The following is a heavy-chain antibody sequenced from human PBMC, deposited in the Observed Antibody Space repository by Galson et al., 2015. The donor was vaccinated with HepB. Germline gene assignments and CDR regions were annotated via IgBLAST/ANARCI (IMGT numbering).Heavy chain of an antibody. D-gene: IGHD3-10*01. Sequence: SLRLSCAASGFIFYNFGMHWVRQAPGKGLEWVAYIRYDGSSQYYVDPVKGRFSISRDNSMDTLFLQMNSLTPEDTAVYYCARGGSYASGNFLYSYVMDVWGQGTTVTVSS. J-gene: IGHJ6*02. CDR3: ARGGSYASGNFLYSYVMDV. CDR1: GFIFYNFG. V-gene: IGHV3-30*02. CDR2: IRYDGSSQ.